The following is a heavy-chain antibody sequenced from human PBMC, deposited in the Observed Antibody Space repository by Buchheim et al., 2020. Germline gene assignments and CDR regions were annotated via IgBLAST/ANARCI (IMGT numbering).Heavy chain of an antibody. CDR1: GGSISSGSYY. V-gene: IGHV4-61*02. J-gene: IGHJ4*02. CDR2: IYTSGST. CDR3: ARAGYDYVWGMNYFDY. Sequence: QVQLQESGPGLVKPSQTLSLTCTVSGGSISSGSYYWSWIRQPAGKGLEWIGRIYTSGSTNYNPSLKSRVTISVDTSKNQFSLKLSSVTAADTAVYYCARAGYDYVWGMNYFDYWGQGTL. D-gene: IGHD3-16*01.